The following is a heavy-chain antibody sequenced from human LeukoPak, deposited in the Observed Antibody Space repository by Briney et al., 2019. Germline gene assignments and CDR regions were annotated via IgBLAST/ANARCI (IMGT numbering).Heavy chain of an antibody. CDR1: GFTFSSYA. J-gene: IGHJ3*02. Sequence: SGRSLRLSCAASGFTFSSYAMHWVRQAPGKGLEWVAVISYDGSNKYYADSVKGRFTISRDNSKNTLYLQMNSLRAEDTAVYYCARPGGDSFGAFDIWGQGTMVTVSS. V-gene: IGHV3-30-3*01. CDR2: ISYDGSNK. D-gene: IGHD2-21*02. CDR3: ARPGGDSFGAFDI.